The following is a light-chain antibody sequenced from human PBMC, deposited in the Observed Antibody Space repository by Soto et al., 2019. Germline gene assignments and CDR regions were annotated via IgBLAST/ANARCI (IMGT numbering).Light chain of an antibody. J-gene: IGLJ2*01. Sequence: QSVLTQPPSVSGAPGQRVTISCTGNSSNIGAGFDVHWYQQLPGTAPKLLIYDNGNRPSGVPDRFSGSKSGTSASLAITGLQAEDGTDYYCQSYDSRLSAVVFGGGTKVTVL. CDR2: DNG. CDR3: QSYDSRLSAVV. CDR1: SSNIGAGFD. V-gene: IGLV1-40*01.